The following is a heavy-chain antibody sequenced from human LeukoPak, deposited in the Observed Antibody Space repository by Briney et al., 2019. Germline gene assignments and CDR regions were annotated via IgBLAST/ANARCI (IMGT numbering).Heavy chain of an antibody. CDR1: GFSFSSYG. CDR2: TRNKANSYTT. V-gene: IGHV3-72*01. J-gene: IGHJ3*02. D-gene: IGHD2-2*01. Sequence: PGRSLRLSCAASGFSFSSYGMHWVRQAPGKGLEWVGRTRNKANSYTTEYAASVKGRFTISRADSGNSLYLQMNSLKTEDTAVYYCARVRYCSSTTCRGAFDIWGQGTMVTVSS. CDR3: ARVRYCSSTTCRGAFDI.